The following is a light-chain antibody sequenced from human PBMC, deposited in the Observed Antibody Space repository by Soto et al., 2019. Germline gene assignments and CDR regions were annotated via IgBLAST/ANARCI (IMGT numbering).Light chain of an antibody. CDR2: PAS. J-gene: IGKJ5*01. V-gene: IGKV3-11*01. CDR3: HQRSNWPPN. Sequence: EIVLTQSPATLSLSPGERATLSCRASQSVGTNLAWYQQKPGQAPRLLIYPASNRATGIPARFSGSGSGTNFTLTISSLDPEDFAIYYCHQRSNWPPNFGQGTRLEI. CDR1: QSVGTN.